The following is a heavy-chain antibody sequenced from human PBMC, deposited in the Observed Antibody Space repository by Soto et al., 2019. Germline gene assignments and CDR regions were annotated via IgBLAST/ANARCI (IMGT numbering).Heavy chain of an antibody. CDR2: IKQDGSEK. D-gene: IGHD3-10*01. Sequence: EVQLVESGGGLVQPGGSLRLSCAASGFTFSSYWMSWVRQAPGKGLEWVANIKQDGSEKYYVDSVKGRFTISRDNAKNSLYLQMNSLRAEGTAVYYCARTVGHVLLWFGEPRTFDIWGQGTMVTVSS. CDR1: GFTFSSYW. V-gene: IGHV3-7*01. J-gene: IGHJ3*02. CDR3: ARTVGHVLLWFGEPRTFDI.